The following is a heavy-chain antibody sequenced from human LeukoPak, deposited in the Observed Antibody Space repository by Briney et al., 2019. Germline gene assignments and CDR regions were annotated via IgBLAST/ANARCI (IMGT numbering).Heavy chain of an antibody. CDR3: VKGRISEDGLDF. D-gene: IGHD6-13*01. J-gene: IGHJ4*02. Sequence: PGGSLRVSCATSGFIFSTYALSWVRQAPGKGLDWVSSISSSGNTYYADSVKGRFTISRDNSKNMLYLQMNSLRAEDTAVYYCVKGRISEDGLDFWGQGTLVTVSS. CDR2: ISSSGNT. CDR1: GFIFSTYA. V-gene: IGHV3-23*01.